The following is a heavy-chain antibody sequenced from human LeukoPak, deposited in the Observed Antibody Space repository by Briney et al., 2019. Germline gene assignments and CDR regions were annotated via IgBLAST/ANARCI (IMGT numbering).Heavy chain of an antibody. CDR3: ARDYCSSTSCYSKAGDYYYYMDV. CDR1: GYTFTGYY. V-gene: IGHV1-2*02. Sequence: ASVKVSCKASGYTFTGYYMHWVRQAPGQGLEWMGWINPNSGGTNYAQKFQGRVTMTRDTSISTAYMELSRLRSDDTAVYYCARDYCSSTSCYSKAGDYYYYMDVWGKGTTVTVSS. J-gene: IGHJ6*03. CDR2: INPNSGGT. D-gene: IGHD2-2*01.